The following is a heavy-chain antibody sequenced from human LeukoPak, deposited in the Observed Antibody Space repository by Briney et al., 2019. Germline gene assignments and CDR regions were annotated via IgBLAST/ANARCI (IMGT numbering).Heavy chain of an antibody. Sequence: KPSETLSLTCAVYGGSFSGYYWSWIRQPPGKGLEWIGEINHSGSTNYNPSLKSRVTISVDTSKNQFSLKLSSVTAADTAVYYCARHRTHYYDSSGYYRYYYYGMDVWGQGTTVTVSS. CDR3: ARHRTHYYDSSGYYRYYYYGMDV. CDR2: INHSGST. D-gene: IGHD3-22*01. J-gene: IGHJ6*02. V-gene: IGHV4-34*01. CDR1: GGSFSGYY.